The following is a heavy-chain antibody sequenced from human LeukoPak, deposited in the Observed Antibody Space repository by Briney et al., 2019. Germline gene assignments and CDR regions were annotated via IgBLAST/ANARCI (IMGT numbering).Heavy chain of an antibody. Sequence: GGSLRLSCAASGITFNTYTLNWVRQVPGKGLEWVSSISSSGSSIYYAESVEGRFTISRDNAKNSLYLQMNSLRAEDTAVYYCARDWHYAGYWGQGTLVTVSS. D-gene: IGHD2-2*01. CDR3: ARDWHYAGY. CDR1: GITFNTYT. J-gene: IGHJ4*02. CDR2: ISSSGSSI. V-gene: IGHV3-21*01.